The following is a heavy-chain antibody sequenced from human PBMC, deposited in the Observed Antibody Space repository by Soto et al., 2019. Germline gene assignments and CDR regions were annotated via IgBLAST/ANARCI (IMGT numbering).Heavy chain of an antibody. Sequence: ASETLSLTCTVSGGSISSSSYYWGWIRQPPGKGLEWIGSIYYSGSTYYNPSLKSRVTISVDTSKNQFSLKLSSVTAADTAVYYCARVSGYCSGGSCALDYYYYGMDVWGQGTTVT. V-gene: IGHV4-39*01. CDR1: GGSISSSSYY. J-gene: IGHJ6*02. CDR2: IYYSGST. D-gene: IGHD2-15*01. CDR3: ARVSGYCSGGSCALDYYYYGMDV.